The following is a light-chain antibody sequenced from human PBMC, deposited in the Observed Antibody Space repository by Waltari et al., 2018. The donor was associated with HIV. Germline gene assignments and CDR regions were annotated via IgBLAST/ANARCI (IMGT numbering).Light chain of an antibody. CDR1: QSVLSSSNNKNY. J-gene: IGKJ1*01. CDR3: QQYYSTPWT. Sequence: IVMTQSPASLAVSLGERATIHCKSSQSVLSSSNNKNYLAWYQQKPGQPPNVLIYWASTRESGVPDRCSGSGSGTDFTLTISSLQAEDVAVYYCQQYYSTPWTFGQGTKVESK. V-gene: IGKV4-1*01. CDR2: WAS.